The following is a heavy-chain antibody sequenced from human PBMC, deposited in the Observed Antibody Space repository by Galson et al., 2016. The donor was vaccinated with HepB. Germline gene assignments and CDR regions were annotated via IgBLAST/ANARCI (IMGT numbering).Heavy chain of an antibody. CDR1: GGSISRGGYY. CDR3: ARWGDYFDY. Sequence: TLSLTCTVSGGSISRGGYYWSWIRQHPGKGLEWIGYIYYSGYTYYNPSFKSRATISVHTSENQFSLKLRSVIAADTAVYYCARWGDYFDYWGQGTLVTVSS. D-gene: IGHD3-16*01. CDR2: IYYSGYT. V-gene: IGHV4-31*03. J-gene: IGHJ4*02.